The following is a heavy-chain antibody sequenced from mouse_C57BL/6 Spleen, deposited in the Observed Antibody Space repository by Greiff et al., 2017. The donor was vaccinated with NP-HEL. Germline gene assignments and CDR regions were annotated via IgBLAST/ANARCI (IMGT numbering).Heavy chain of an antibody. D-gene: IGHD2-10*02. J-gene: IGHJ3*01. CDR1: GYTFTGYW. CDR3: AMRRYGNYPAWFAY. CDR2: ILPGSGST. Sequence: QVQLKESGAELMKPGASVKLSCKATGYTFTGYWIEWVKQRPRHGLEWIGEILPGSGSTHYNEKFKGKATFTADTSSNTAYMQLSSLTTEDSAIYYCAMRRYGNYPAWFAYWGQGTLVTVSA. V-gene: IGHV1-9*01.